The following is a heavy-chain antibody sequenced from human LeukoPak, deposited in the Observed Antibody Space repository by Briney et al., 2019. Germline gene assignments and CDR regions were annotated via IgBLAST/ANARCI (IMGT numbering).Heavy chain of an antibody. CDR3: AKDRDYYDSSGYYYDY. Sequence: GGSLRLSCAASGFTFSSYAMSWVRQAPGKGLEWVSAISGSGGSTYYADSVKGRFTVSRDNSKNTLYLQMNSLRAEDTAVYYCAKDRDYYDSSGYYYDYWGQGTLVTVSS. CDR2: ISGSGGST. J-gene: IGHJ4*02. D-gene: IGHD3-22*01. V-gene: IGHV3-23*01. CDR1: GFTFSSYA.